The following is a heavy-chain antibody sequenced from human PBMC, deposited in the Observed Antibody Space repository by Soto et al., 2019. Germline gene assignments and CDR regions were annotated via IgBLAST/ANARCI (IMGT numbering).Heavy chain of an antibody. Sequence: SETLSLTCTVSGGSISSYYWSWIRQPPGKGLEWIGYIYYSGSTNYNPSLKSRVTISVDTSKNQFSLKLSSVTAADTAVYYCARSSGYSYGRFDYWGQGTLVTVSS. D-gene: IGHD5-18*01. V-gene: IGHV4-59*01. CDR3: ARSSGYSYGRFDY. J-gene: IGHJ4*02. CDR2: IYYSGST. CDR1: GGSISSYY.